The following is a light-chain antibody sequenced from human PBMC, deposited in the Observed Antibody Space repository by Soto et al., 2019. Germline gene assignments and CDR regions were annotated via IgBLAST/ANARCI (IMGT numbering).Light chain of an antibody. CDR1: QSVSSSY. CDR3: QQYGSSPLT. J-gene: IGKJ4*01. Sequence: EIGLTQSPGTLSLSPGERATFSCRSSQSVSSSYLGWYQQTPGQAPRLLIYGASSRATGIPDRFSCSGSGTDFTLTISRLEPEDFAVYYCQQYGSSPLTFGGGTNVEIK. CDR2: GAS. V-gene: IGKV3-20*01.